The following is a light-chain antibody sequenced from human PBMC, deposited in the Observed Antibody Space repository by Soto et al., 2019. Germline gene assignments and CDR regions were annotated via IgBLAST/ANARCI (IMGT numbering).Light chain of an antibody. V-gene: IGKV3D-15*01. CDR2: GAS. Sequence: EIVMTQSPDTLSVRPGETTRLSCTASNGINSDVAWYQQKVGQTPRLLIHGASTRATGIPARFSGTGSGTEFTLTISGLQAEDSATYYCQQYNNWPVTFGGGTKVDIK. CDR1: NGINSD. CDR3: QQYNNWPVT. J-gene: IGKJ4*01.